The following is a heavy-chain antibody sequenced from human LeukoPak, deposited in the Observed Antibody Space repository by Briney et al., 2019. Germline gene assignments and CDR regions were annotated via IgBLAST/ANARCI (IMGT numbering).Heavy chain of an antibody. CDR2: ISSRGSYT. CDR3: ARIDALDI. V-gene: IGHV3-21*06. CDR1: GFPFINYN. Sequence: GSLSLSCAASGFPFINYNMNWVRQAPGKGLEWVSYISSRGSYTYYADSVKGRFTISRDNAKNSLYLQMNSLRAEDTAVYYCARIDALDIWGQGTMVTVSS. J-gene: IGHJ3*02.